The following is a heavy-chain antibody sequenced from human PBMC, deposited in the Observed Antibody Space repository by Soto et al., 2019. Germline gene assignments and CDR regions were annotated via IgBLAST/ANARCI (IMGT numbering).Heavy chain of an antibody. CDR1: GFTFSSYS. CDR3: ATRYCSSTSCRTYYYYGMDV. V-gene: IGHV3-21*01. CDR2: ISSSSSYI. Sequence: EVQLVESGGGLVKPGGSLRLSCAASGFTFSSYSMNWVRQAPGKGLEWVSSISSSSSYIYYADSVKGRFTISRDNAKNSLYLQMNSLRAEDTAVYYCATRYCSSTSCRTYYYYGMDVWGRGTTVTVSS. D-gene: IGHD2-2*01. J-gene: IGHJ6*02.